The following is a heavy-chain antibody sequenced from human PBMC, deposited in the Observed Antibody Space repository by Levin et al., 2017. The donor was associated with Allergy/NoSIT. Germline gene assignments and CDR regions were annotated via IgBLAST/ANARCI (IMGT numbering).Heavy chain of an antibody. J-gene: IGHJ3*02. CDR1: GFTFSSYG. D-gene: IGHD6-19*01. V-gene: IGHV3-30*18. CDR2: ISSDGRKK. CDR3: AKDVYGSCWYPLGNDAFEM. Sequence: GGSLRLSCAASGFTFSSYGMHWVRQAPGKGLEWVAVISSDGRKKFYADSVKGRFTISRDNSNNTLDLQMNSHRAEDTAVYYCAKDVYGSCWYPLGNDAFEMWGQGTKVSVSS.